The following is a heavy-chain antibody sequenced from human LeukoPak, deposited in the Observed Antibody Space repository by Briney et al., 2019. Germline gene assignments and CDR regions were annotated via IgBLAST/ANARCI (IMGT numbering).Heavy chain of an antibody. CDR1: GFTFSAYS. CDR3: ARGLWFGESLAYFDY. D-gene: IGHD3-10*01. CDR2: IGISSGNT. Sequence: PGGSLRLSCAASGFTFSAYSMNWVRQAPGKGLEWISYIGISSGNTKYADSVKGRFTISRDNAKNSLYLQMNSLRAEDTAVYYCARGLWFGESLAYFDYWGQGTLVTVSS. V-gene: IGHV3-21*05. J-gene: IGHJ4*02.